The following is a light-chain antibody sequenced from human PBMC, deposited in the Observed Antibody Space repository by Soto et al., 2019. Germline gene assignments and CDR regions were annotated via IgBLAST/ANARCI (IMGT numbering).Light chain of an antibody. J-gene: IGKJ2*01. Sequence: GDRVTVTCRASQNINIYLNWDQQKPGKAPTLLIYGASSLQSGVPSRFSGGGSRTDFTLTISSLQAEDFATYYCQQSYRSPYTFGQGTRLEI. V-gene: IGKV1-39*01. CDR2: GAS. CDR3: QQSYRSPYT. CDR1: QNINIY.